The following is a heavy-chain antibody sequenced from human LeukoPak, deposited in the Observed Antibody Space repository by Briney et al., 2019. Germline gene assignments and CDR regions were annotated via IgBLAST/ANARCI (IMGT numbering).Heavy chain of an antibody. CDR2: IKQDGSEK. CDR1: GFTFSDYW. J-gene: IGHJ4*02. Sequence: GGSLRLSCAASGFTFSDYWMTWVRQAPGKGLEWVTNIKQDGSEKDYVDSVKGRFTISRDNAKNSLYLQMDSLRVEDTAVYYCAIKGGYSSGYYYWGQGTLVTVSS. V-gene: IGHV3-7*01. CDR3: AIKGGYSSGYYY. D-gene: IGHD3-22*01.